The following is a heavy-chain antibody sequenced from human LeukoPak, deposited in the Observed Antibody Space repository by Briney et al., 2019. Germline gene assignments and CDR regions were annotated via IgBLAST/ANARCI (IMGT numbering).Heavy chain of an antibody. D-gene: IGHD2-15*01. J-gene: IGHJ6*03. CDR2: IYNDGTT. V-gene: IGHV3-53*01. Sequence: GGSLRLSCAASGFTVSSNYMSWVRQAPGKGVQRVSVIYNDGTTYYADSVKGRFTISRDNSKNTLYLQMNSLRAEDTAVYYCAREICGGSCNPPSYMDVWGNGTTVTVSS. CDR1: GFTVSSNY. CDR3: AREICGGSCNPPSYMDV.